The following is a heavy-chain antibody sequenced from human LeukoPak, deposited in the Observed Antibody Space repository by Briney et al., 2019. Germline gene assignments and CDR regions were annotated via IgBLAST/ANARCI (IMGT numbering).Heavy chain of an antibody. CDR1: GFPFSSYR. J-gene: IGHJ4*02. V-gene: IGHV3-21*01. CDR2: NSSKCSYI. D-gene: IGHD1-14*01. CDR3: ARNRNGIDY. Sequence: GGSLRLSCGAYGFPFSSYRMNWVPQAPGKGLDGVSYNSSKCSYIDYADSVKGRFTISRDNAKNTLYLQMNSLRAEDTAVYYCARNRNGIDYWGQGTLVTVSS.